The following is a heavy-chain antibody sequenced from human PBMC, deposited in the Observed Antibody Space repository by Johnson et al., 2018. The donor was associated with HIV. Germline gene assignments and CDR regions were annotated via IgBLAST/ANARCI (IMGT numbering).Heavy chain of an antibody. CDR3: AKKGGRYSSSHDAFDI. CDR2: ISYDGSND. J-gene: IGHJ3*02. D-gene: IGHD6-6*01. V-gene: IGHV3-30*18. CDR1: GFTFNSYG. Sequence: QAQLLESGGGVVQPGRSLRLSCAASGFTFNSYGMHWVRQAPGKGLEWVAFISYDGSNDYYADSVKGRFTISRDNSKNTLYLQMNSLRAEDTAVYYCAKKGGRYSSSHDAFDIWGQGTLVTVSS.